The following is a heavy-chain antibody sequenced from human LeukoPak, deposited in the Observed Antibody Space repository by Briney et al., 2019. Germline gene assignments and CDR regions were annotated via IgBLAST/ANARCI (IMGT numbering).Heavy chain of an antibody. V-gene: IGHV3-11*01. J-gene: IGHJ6*02. CDR3: ARALRYYDFWSGYYSDYYYGMDV. CDR1: GFTFSDYY. CDR2: ISSSGSTI. Sequence: GGPLRLSCAASGFTFSDYYMSWIRQAPGKGLEWVSYISSSGSTIYYADSVKGRFTISRDNAKNSLYLQMNSLRAEDTAVYYCARALRYYDFWSGYYSDYYYGMDVWGQGTTVTVSS. D-gene: IGHD3-3*01.